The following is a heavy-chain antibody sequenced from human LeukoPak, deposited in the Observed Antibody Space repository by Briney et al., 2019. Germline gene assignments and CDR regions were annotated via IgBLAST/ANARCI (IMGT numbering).Heavy chain of an antibody. CDR1: GGSIHSY. D-gene: IGHD3-10*01. CDR2: ISGSGTI. J-gene: IGHJ5*02. CDR3: ARDSGTTGEVKFDP. V-gene: IGHV4-4*07. Sequence: SETLSLTCTVSGGSIHSYWSWIRQPAGKGLEWIGRISGSGTITYNPALQSRLTISIDTSKNQFSLKLMSVTAADTAVYYCARDSGTTGEVKFDPWGRGTLVTVSS.